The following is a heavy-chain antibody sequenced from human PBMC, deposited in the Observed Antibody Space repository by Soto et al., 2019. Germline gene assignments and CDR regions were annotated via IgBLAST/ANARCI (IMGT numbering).Heavy chain of an antibody. CDR2: IIPVFATT. Sequence: QVQLVQSGAEVKETGSSVKVSCTASGGTFSTYVISWVRQAPGQGLEWMGGIIPVFATTNYAQKFQGRVTITADESTRTGYMELNSLRSEDTAVYYCARGRIAGAATDFYYYGMDVWGQGTSVTVSS. D-gene: IGHD1-26*01. J-gene: IGHJ6*02. V-gene: IGHV1-69*13. CDR1: GGTFSTYV. CDR3: ARGRIAGAATDFYYYGMDV.